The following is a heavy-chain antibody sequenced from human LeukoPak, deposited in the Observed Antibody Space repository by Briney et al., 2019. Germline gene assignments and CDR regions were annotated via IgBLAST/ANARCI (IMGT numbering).Heavy chain of an antibody. CDR1: GFTFCKYV. D-gene: IGHD3-3*01. Sequence: GAPRPSCAASGFTFCKYVMSWGRQAPGEGVGGGSAIVYSSDDTWSADSVKGRFTISRDNSKNTLYLQMNSLRAEDTAIYFCAKGSGPSRPYYFDYWGQGARVTVSS. J-gene: IGHJ4*02. V-gene: IGHV3-23*01. CDR3: AKGSGPSRPYYFDY. CDR2: IVYSSDDT.